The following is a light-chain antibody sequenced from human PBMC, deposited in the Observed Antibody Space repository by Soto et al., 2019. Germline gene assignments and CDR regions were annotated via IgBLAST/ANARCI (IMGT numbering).Light chain of an antibody. CDR3: HQSYETPHT. CDR1: QTISTY. J-gene: IGKJ4*01. CDR2: GAS. Sequence: DIQMTQSPSSLSASVGDRVTISCRASQTISTYLNWYQKKPGNAPKLLIFGASSLHSGVPSRFGGSGSWTDFTLTISDLQPEDFATYFCHQSYETPHTFGGGTNVEI. V-gene: IGKV1-39*01.